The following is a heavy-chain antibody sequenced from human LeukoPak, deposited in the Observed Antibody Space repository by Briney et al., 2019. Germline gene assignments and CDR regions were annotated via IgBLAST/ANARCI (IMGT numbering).Heavy chain of an antibody. J-gene: IGHJ4*02. CDR3: ARPQLVASSGWIYFDY. CDR1: GYTFTGYY. V-gene: IGHV1-2*05. CDR2: INPNSGGT. Sequence: ASVKVSCKASGYTFTGYYMHWVRQAPGQGLEWMGRINPNSGGTNYAQKFQGRVTMTRDTSISTAYMELSRLRSDDTVVYYCARPQLVASSGWIYFDYWGQGTLVTVSS. D-gene: IGHD6-19*01.